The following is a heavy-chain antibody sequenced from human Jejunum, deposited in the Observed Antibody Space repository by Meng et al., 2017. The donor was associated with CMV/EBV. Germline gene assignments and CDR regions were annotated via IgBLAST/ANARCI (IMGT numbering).Heavy chain of an antibody. J-gene: IGHJ4*02. CDR3: ARIDYSNYYG. D-gene: IGHD4-11*01. Sequence: SCAASGFTFSSYEMNWVRQAPGKGLEWVSYISDSGRTIYYADSVKGRFTISRDNAKNSLYLQMNSLRAEDTAVYYCARIDYSNYYGWGQGTLVTVSS. V-gene: IGHV3-48*03. CDR2: ISDSGRTI. CDR1: GFTFSSYE.